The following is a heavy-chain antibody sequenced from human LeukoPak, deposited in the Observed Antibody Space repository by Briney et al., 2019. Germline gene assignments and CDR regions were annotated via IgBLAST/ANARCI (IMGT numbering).Heavy chain of an antibody. CDR2: ISAYNGNT. CDR1: GYTFTSYG. Sequence: ASVKVSCKASGYTFTSYGINWVRQAPGRGLEWMGWISAYNGNTNYAQKLQGRVTMTTDTSTSTAYMELRSLRSDDTAVYYCARVVSSGYYEAFDIWGQGTMVTVSS. V-gene: IGHV1-18*01. J-gene: IGHJ3*02. D-gene: IGHD3-22*01. CDR3: ARVVSSGYYEAFDI.